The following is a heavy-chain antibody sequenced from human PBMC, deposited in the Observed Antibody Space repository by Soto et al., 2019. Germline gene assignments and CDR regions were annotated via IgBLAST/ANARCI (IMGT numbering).Heavy chain of an antibody. CDR1: GYSFTSYW. D-gene: IGHD2-15*01. Sequence: PGESLKISCKGSGYSFTSYWIGWVRQMPGKGLGWMGIIYPGDSDTRYSPSFQGQVTISADKSISTAYLQWSSLKASDTAMYYCARQTYCSGGSCYPGDSFDIWGQGTMVTVSS. J-gene: IGHJ3*02. CDR3: ARQTYCSGGSCYPGDSFDI. CDR2: IYPGDSDT. V-gene: IGHV5-51*01.